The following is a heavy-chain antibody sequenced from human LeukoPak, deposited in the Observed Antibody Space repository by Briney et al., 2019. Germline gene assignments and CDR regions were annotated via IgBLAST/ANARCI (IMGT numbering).Heavy chain of an antibody. Sequence: SETLSLTCTVSGGSISSYYWSWIRQPAGKGLEWIGRIYTSGSTNYNPSLKSRVTMSVDTSKNQFSLKLSSVTAADTAVYYCAREGVVVPAAHFDYWGQGTLVTVSS. V-gene: IGHV4-4*07. D-gene: IGHD2-2*01. CDR3: AREGVVVPAAHFDY. CDR2: IYTSGST. CDR1: GGSISSYY. J-gene: IGHJ4*02.